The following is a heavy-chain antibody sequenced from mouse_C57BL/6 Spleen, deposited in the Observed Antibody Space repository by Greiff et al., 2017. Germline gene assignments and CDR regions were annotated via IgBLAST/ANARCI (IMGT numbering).Heavy chain of an antibody. CDR3: ARSGSSGPDY. Sequence: QVQLQQSGAELVRPGTSVKVSCKASGYAFTNYLIEWVKQRPGQGLEWIGVINPGSGGTNYNEKFKGKATLTADKSSSTAYMQLSSLTSEDSAVXFCARSGSSGPDYWGQGTTLTVSS. J-gene: IGHJ2*01. CDR1: GYAFTNYL. CDR2: INPGSGGT. D-gene: IGHD3-2*02. V-gene: IGHV1-54*01.